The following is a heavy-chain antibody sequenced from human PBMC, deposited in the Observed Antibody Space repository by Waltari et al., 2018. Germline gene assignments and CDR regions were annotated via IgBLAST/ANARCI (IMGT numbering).Heavy chain of an antibody. CDR3: ARAISRDGYNFSPSPLYYYYGMDV. J-gene: IGHJ6*02. Sequence: QVQLQESGPGLVKPSETLSLTCTVSGGSISSYYWSWIRQPPGKGLEWIGYIYYSGSTNYNPSLKSLVTISVDTSKNQFSLKLSSVTAADTAVYYCARAISRDGYNFSPSPLYYYYGMDVWGQGTTVTVSS. CDR1: GGSISSYY. CDR2: IYYSGST. V-gene: IGHV4-59*01. D-gene: IGHD5-12*01.